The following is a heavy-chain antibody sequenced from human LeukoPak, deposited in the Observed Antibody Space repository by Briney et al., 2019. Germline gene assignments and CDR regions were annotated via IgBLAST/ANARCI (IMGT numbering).Heavy chain of an antibody. CDR2: VSGSGSNT. D-gene: IGHD3-10*01. J-gene: IGHJ4*02. CDR3: ANHGSGSPGYRYSDY. CDR1: GFRFSSYD. V-gene: IGHV3-23*01. Sequence: SGGSLRLSCAASGFRFSSYDMSWVRQAPGEGLEWVSVVSGSGSNTYYADSVKGRFTISRDNSKNTLYLQMSSLRAEDTAVYYCANHGSGSPGYRYSDYWGQGTLVTVSS.